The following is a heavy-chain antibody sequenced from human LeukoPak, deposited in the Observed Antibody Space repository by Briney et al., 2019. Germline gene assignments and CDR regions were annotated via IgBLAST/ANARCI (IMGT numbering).Heavy chain of an antibody. CDR2: IKSNAEGGTT. V-gene: IGHV3-15*01. CDR1: GFTFSNAW. D-gene: IGHD1-26*01. J-gene: IGHJ6*03. Sequence: GGSLRLSCATSGFTFSNAWMSWVRQAPGRGLEWVGRIKSNAEGGTTDYAAPVKGRFTISRDNAKNSLYLQMNSLRAEDTAVYYCARQGATGGYYYYYMDVWGKGTTVTVSS. CDR3: ARQGATGGYYYYYMDV.